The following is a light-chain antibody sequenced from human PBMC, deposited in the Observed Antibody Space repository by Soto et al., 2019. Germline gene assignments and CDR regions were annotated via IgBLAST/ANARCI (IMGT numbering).Light chain of an antibody. CDR1: QSVDNY. CDR2: GAS. CDR3: QQYNDWPRT. V-gene: IGKV3-15*01. J-gene: IGKJ1*01. Sequence: ILMTQSPDTLSVSLGQRVTLSCRASQSVDNYLAWYHQRPGQSPRLLIYGASTRATGVPARFSGSGSGTDFTLTISSLQSEDLAVYYCQQYNDWPRTFGPGTKVELK.